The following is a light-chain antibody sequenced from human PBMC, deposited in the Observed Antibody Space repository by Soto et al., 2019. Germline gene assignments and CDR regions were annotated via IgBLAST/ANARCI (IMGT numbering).Light chain of an antibody. Sequence: QSALTQPASVSGSPGQSITISCTGTSRDVGGYNYVSWHQQHPGKAPKVIITEVNNRPSGVSNRFSGSKSGNTASLTISGLQSEDEADYYCSSYVSSSTFVVFGGWTKLTVL. CDR3: SSYVSSSTFVV. J-gene: IGLJ2*01. CDR1: SRDVGGYNY. V-gene: IGLV2-14*01. CDR2: EVN.